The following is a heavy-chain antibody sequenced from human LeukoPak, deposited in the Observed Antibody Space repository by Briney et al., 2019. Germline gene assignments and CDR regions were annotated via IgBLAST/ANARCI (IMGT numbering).Heavy chain of an antibody. CDR1: GFTFTTYW. CDR3: PRTVTTFWGYHMDV. CDR2: IKQDGSEK. V-gene: IGHV3-7*01. D-gene: IGHD1-7*01. J-gene: IGHJ6*03. Sequence: GESLRLSCAASGFTFTTYWMSWVRQAPGKGLEWVANIKQDGSEKYYVDSVKGRFTISRDNAKNSLYLQMNSLRAEDTAVYYCPRTVTTFWGYHMDVWGKGTTVVVSS.